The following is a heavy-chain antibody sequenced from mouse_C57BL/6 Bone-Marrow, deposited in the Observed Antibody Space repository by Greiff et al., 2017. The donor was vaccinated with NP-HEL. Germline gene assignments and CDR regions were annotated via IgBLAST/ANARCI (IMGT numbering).Heavy chain of an antibody. CDR1: GYSFTGYY. J-gene: IGHJ1*03. Sequence: EVQLQQSGPELVKPGASVKISCKASGYSFTGYYMNWVKQSPEKSLEWIGEINPSTGGTTYNQKFKAKATLTVDKSSSTAYMQLKSLTSEDSAVYYCARGGYYGSRVDWYFDVWGTGTTVTVSS. CDR3: ARGGYYGSRVDWYFDV. V-gene: IGHV1-42*01. D-gene: IGHD1-1*01. CDR2: INPSTGGT.